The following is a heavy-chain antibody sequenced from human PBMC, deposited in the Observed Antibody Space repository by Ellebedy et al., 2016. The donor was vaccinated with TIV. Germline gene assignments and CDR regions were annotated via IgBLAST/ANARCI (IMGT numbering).Heavy chain of an antibody. V-gene: IGHV1-2*02. J-gene: IGHJ4*02. CDR2: INPNSGGT. Sequence: ASVKVSCKASGYTFTGYYMHWVRQAPGQGLEWMGWINPNSGGTNYAQNFQGRVTMTRDTSISTAYMELSRLRSDDTAVYYCARAGYSAGIAVAGKFGYWGQGTLVTVSS. D-gene: IGHD6-19*01. CDR1: GYTFTGYY. CDR3: ARAGYSAGIAVAGKFGY.